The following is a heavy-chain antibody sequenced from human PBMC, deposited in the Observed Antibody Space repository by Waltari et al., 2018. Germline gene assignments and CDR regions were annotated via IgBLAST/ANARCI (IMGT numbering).Heavy chain of an antibody. CDR3: AKDIVAAIWAFDH. J-gene: IGHJ4*02. CDR1: GFTFSTDG. Sequence: EVQLVESGGGLLHLGGSVRPSCASPGFTFSTDGRAWVRQAPGKGLEWVSGISSGGGPTYYADSVKGRFTISRDDSKNTLFLQMDSLRAEDTAIYYCAKDIVAAIWAFDHWGQGALVTVSS. CDR2: ISSGGGPT. D-gene: IGHD5-12*01. V-gene: IGHV3-23*03.